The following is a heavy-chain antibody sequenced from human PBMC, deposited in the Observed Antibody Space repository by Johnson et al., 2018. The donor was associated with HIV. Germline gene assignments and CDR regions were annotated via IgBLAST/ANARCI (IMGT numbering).Heavy chain of an antibody. CDR2: MSYDGINK. D-gene: IGHD6-6*01. J-gene: IGHJ3*02. CDR1: GFTFSSNP. CDR3: ARYSSNSFRFELYAFDI. V-gene: IGHV3-30-3*01. Sequence: QVQLVESGGGVVQPGRSLRLSCAPSGFTFSSNPMHWVRQAPGKGLEWVAVMSYDGINKYYADSVKGRFTISRDNSKNTLYLQMNSLRPEDTAVYYCARYSSNSFRFELYAFDIWGQGTMVTVSS.